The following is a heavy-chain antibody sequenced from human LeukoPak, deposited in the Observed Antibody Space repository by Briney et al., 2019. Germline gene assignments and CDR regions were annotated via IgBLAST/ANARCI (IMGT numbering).Heavy chain of an antibody. CDR2: IYYSGST. Sequence: SETLSLTCTVSGGSISSGDYYWRWIRQPPGKGLEWIGYIYYSGSTYYNPSLKSRVTISVETSKNQFSLKLSSVTAADTAVYYCARAGWEGTFDYWGQGTLVTVSS. V-gene: IGHV4-30-4*08. D-gene: IGHD1-26*01. J-gene: IGHJ4*02. CDR3: ARAGWEGTFDY. CDR1: GGSISSGDYY.